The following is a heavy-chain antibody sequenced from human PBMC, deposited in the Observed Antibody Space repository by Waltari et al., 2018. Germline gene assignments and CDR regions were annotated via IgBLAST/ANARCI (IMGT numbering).Heavy chain of an antibody. CDR1: GLSFSNYW. Sequence: EVQLVESGGGLAQPGGSLRLSCAASGLSFSNYWMTWVRQASGKGPEWGANIKQDGREKYYMDSGKGRFTISRDNAKNSLYLQMNNLRVEDTAVYYCTRGGRDSSWYWRDWGQGTLVTVSS. CDR3: TRGGRDSSWYWRD. J-gene: IGHJ4*02. CDR2: IKQDGREK. V-gene: IGHV3-7*01. D-gene: IGHD6-13*01.